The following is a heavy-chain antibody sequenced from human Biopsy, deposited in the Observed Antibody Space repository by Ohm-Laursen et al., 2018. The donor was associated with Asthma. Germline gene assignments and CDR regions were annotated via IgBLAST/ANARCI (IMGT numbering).Heavy chain of an antibody. D-gene: IGHD2/OR15-2a*01. Sequence: GATVKISCKISGYSLTDLSMHWVRQAPGQGLEWMGGHDHGEGGTVNARRFQGRVTMTEDTSTDTAYMEMSSLSSDDTAVYYCASDFPKDYVRYNFRFWGQGTLVTVSS. CDR1: GYSLTDLS. V-gene: IGHV1-24*01. CDR3: ASDFPKDYVRYNFRF. CDR2: HDHGEGGT. J-gene: IGHJ4*02.